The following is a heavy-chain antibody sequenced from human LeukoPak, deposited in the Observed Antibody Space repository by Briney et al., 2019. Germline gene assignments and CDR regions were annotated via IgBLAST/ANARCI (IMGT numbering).Heavy chain of an antibody. J-gene: IGHJ5*02. V-gene: IGHV1-69-2*01. CDR1: GYTFTDYY. CDR3: ATDPRGYYDSSGYP. D-gene: IGHD3-22*01. CDR2: VDPEDGET. Sequence: ASVKVSCKVSGYTFTDYYMHWVQQAPGKGLEWLGLVDPEDGETIYAEKFQGRVTITADTSTDTAYMELSSLRSEDTAVYYCATDPRGYYDSSGYPWGQGTLVTVSS.